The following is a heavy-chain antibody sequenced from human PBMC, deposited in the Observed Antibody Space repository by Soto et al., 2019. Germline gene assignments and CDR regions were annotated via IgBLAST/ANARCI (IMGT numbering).Heavy chain of an antibody. CDR1: GYTFTSYY. CDR3: ARGVSNRVTMIYPLYFQH. J-gene: IGHJ1*01. D-gene: IGHD3-22*01. Sequence: ASVKVSCKASGYTFTSYYMHWVRQAPGQGLEWMGIINPSGGSTSYAQKFQGRVTMTRDTSTSTVYMELSSLRSEDTAVYYCARGVSNRVTMIYPLYFQHWGQGTLVTVSS. V-gene: IGHV1-46*01. CDR2: INPSGGST.